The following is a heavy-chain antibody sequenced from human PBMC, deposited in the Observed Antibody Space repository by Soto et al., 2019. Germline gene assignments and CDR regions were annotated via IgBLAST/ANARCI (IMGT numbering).Heavy chain of an antibody. D-gene: IGHD2-2*01. Sequence: QVQLAESGGDLVKPGGSLRLSCVVSGFTLSDYYMTWIRQAPGKGLEWVSYISISGNYTNYADSVKGRFTISRDSTNNSLYLQMNSLRAEDTAVYYCVRLHQDHYYTMDVWGQGTTVTVSS. CDR3: VRLHQDHYYTMDV. J-gene: IGHJ6*02. CDR1: GFTLSDYY. V-gene: IGHV3-11*05. CDR2: ISISGNYT.